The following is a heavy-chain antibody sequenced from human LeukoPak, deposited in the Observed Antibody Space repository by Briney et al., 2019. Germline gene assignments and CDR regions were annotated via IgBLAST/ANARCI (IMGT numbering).Heavy chain of an antibody. CDR3: ARVADYYDSSGYHAFDI. Sequence: SQTLSLTCTVSGVSISSGDYYWSWIRQPPGKGLEWIGYIYYSGSTYYNPSLKSRITISVDTSKNQFSLKLSSVTAADTAVYYCARVADYYDSSGYHAFDIWGQGTMVTVSS. CDR2: IYYSGST. V-gene: IGHV4-30-4*01. CDR1: GVSISSGDYY. D-gene: IGHD3-22*01. J-gene: IGHJ3*02.